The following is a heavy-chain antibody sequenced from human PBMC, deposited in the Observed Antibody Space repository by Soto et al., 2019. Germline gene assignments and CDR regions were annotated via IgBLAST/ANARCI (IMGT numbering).Heavy chain of an antibody. V-gene: IGHV6-1*01. CDR2: TYYKSKWYN. J-gene: IGHJ5*02. CDR1: GDSVSSNSAA. Sequence: SQTLSLTCVISGDSVSSNSAAWNWIRQSPSRGLEWLGRTYYKSKWYNDYAVSVKSRITINPDTSENRFSLQLNSVSPEDSTVYYCTREGAEAPNGSDPGGQGTLVT. CDR3: TREGAEAPNGSDP. D-gene: IGHD2-8*01.